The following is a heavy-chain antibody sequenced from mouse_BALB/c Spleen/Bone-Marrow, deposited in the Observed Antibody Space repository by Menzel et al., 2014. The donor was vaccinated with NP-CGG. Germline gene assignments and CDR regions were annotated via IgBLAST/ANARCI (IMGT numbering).Heavy chain of an antibody. Sequence: VQLQQSGAELVKPGASVKLSCRASGYTFTTYWMHWVKQRPGQGLEWIGEINPSNGRTNYNEKFKSKATLTVDKSSSTAYMQLSSLTSEDSTVYYCARAYGYDAGFAWFVYWGQGTLVTVSA. J-gene: IGHJ3*01. CDR1: GYTFTTYW. V-gene: IGHV1S81*02. D-gene: IGHD2-14*01. CDR2: INPSNGRT. CDR3: ARAYGYDAGFAWFVY.